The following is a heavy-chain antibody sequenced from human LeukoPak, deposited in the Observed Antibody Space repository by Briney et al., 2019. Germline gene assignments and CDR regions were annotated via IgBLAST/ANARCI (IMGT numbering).Heavy chain of an antibody. V-gene: IGHV3-21*01. J-gene: IGHJ4*02. CDR1: GFTFSSYS. D-gene: IGHD1-26*01. Sequence: GGSLRLSCAASGFTFSSYSMNWVRQAPGKGLEWVSSISSSSSYIYYADSVKGRFTISRDNAKNSLYLQMNSLRAEDTAVYYCARAGGSGSFREFDYWGQGTLVTVSS. CDR3: ARAGGSGSFREFDY. CDR2: ISSSSSYI.